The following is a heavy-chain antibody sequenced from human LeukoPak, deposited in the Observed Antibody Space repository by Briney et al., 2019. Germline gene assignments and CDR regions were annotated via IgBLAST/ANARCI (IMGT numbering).Heavy chain of an antibody. CDR1: GYPFTSYD. V-gene: IGHV1-8*01. D-gene: IGHD4-17*01. J-gene: IGHJ4*02. CDR2: MNPNSGNT. CDR3: ARGYYGDPYFDY. Sequence: ASVKVSCKASGYPFTSYDINWVRQATGQGLEWMGWMNPNSGNTGYAQKFQGRATMTRNTSISTAYMELSSLRSEDTAVYYCARGYYGDPYFDYWGQGTLVTVSS.